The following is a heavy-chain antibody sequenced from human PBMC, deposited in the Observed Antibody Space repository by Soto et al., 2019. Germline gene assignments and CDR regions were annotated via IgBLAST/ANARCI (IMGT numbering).Heavy chain of an antibody. D-gene: IGHD4-4*01. CDR3: ARDPRNLGLDP. Sequence: EGQLVESGGASVQPGGSLRLSCAASGFTFSAYWMYWVRQFPGKGLMWVSRINGAGSNVNYADSVKGRFTISRENAKNTLYLQMNSLRVEDTAMYYCARDPRNLGLDPWGQGTLVTVSS. CDR1: GFTFSAYW. V-gene: IGHV3-74*01. CDR2: INGAGSNV. J-gene: IGHJ5*02.